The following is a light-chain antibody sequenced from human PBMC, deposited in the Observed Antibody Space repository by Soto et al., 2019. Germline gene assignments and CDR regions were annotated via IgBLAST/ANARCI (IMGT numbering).Light chain of an antibody. CDR1: QSINNY. Sequence: DIQMTQSPSSLSASVGDRVTITCRASQSINNYLNWYQQIPGKAPKVLIYAASILQDGVPSRFSGRRSGTDFTLTISSLQPEDFASYYFQQNFHTPYTFGKGTKLEI. J-gene: IGKJ2*01. CDR2: AAS. V-gene: IGKV1-39*01. CDR3: QQNFHTPYT.